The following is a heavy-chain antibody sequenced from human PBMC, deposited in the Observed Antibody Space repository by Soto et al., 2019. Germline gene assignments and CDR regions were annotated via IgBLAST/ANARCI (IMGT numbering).Heavy chain of an antibody. CDR2: IIPIFGTA. V-gene: IGHV1-69*13. CDR1: GGTFSSYA. CDR3: ARSQGGSSSLDIYYYYYYGMDV. Sequence: SVKVSCKAPGGTFSSYAISWVRQAPGQGLEWMGGIIPIFGTANYAQKFQSRVTITADESTSTGYMELSSLRSEDTAVYYCARSQGGSSSLDIYYYYYYGMDVWGQGTTVTVSS. J-gene: IGHJ6*01. D-gene: IGHD2-15*01.